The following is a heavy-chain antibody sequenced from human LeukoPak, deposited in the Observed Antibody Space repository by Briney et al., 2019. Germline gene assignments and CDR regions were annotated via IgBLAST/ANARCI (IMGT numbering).Heavy chain of an antibody. Sequence: SETLSLTCTVSGGSISSYYWSWIRQPPGKGLEWIGYIYYSGSTNYNPSLKSRVTISVDTSKNQFSLKLSSVTAADTAVYYCARSLTGYSKFDYWGRGTLVTVSS. V-gene: IGHV4-59*01. J-gene: IGHJ4*02. CDR3: ARSLTGYSKFDY. D-gene: IGHD3-9*01. CDR1: GGSISSYY. CDR2: IYYSGST.